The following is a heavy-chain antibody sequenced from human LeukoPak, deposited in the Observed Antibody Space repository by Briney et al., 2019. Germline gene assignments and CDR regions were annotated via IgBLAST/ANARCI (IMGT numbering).Heavy chain of an antibody. J-gene: IGHJ4*02. CDR3: ASPVSVAGMADY. CDR1: GFTFSSYW. CDR2: INSDGSST. Sequence: GGSPRLSCAASGFTFSSYWMHWVRQAPGKGLVWVSRINSDGSSTSYADSVKGRFTISRDNAKNTLYLQMNSLRAEDTAVYYCASPVSVAGMADYWGQGTLVTVSS. V-gene: IGHV3-74*01. D-gene: IGHD6-19*01.